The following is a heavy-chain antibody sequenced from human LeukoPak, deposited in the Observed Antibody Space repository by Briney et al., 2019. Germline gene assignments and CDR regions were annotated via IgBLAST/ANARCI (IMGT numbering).Heavy chain of an antibody. V-gene: IGHV4-39*07. J-gene: IGHJ6*03. Sequence: PSETLSLTCTVSGGSISSSSYYWGWIRQPPGKGLEWIGSIYYSGSTYYNPSFKSRVTISVDTSKNQFSLKLSSVTAADTAVYYCARVDDSSGYYSYYYMDVWGKGTTVTVSS. CDR1: GGSISSSSYY. CDR3: ARVDDSSGYYSYYYMDV. D-gene: IGHD3-22*01. CDR2: IYYSGST.